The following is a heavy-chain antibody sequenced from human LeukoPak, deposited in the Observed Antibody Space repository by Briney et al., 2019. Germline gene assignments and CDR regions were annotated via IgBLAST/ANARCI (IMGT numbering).Heavy chain of an antibody. Sequence: SETLSLTCTVSGGSISSYYWSWIRQPPGKGLEWIGEINHSGSTNYNPSLKSRVTISVDTSKNQFSLKLSSVTAADTAVYYCARHSVGATMAYWGQGTLVTVSS. V-gene: IGHV4-34*01. D-gene: IGHD1-26*01. CDR1: GGSISSYY. CDR3: ARHSVGATMAY. CDR2: INHSGST. J-gene: IGHJ4*02.